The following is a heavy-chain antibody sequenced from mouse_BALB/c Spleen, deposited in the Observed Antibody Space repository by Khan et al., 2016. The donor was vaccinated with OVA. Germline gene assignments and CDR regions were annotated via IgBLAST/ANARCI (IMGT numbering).Heavy chain of an antibody. CDR1: GYSFTDYN. D-gene: IGHD1-1*01. J-gene: IGHJ2*01. Sequence: EVQLKQSGPELVKPGASVKVSCKASGYSFTDYNIFWVKQSLGKSLEWIGYIDPYNGGTNYNQKFMGKATLTVDKSSSTAFMHLHSLTSEDSAVYYCALIYHYGSGFDYWGQGTTLTVSS. CDR2: IDPYNGGT. CDR3: ALIYHYGSGFDY. V-gene: IGHV1S135*01.